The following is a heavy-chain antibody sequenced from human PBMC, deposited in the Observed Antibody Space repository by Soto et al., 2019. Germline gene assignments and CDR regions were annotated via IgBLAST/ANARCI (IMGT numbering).Heavy chain of an antibody. CDR3: ARIAGATRDAPKQYYYYGMDV. V-gene: IGHV1-69*01. D-gene: IGHD1-26*01. CDR2: IIPIFGTA. J-gene: IGHJ6*04. CDR1: GGTFSSYA. Sequence: QVQLVQSGAEEKKPGSSVKVSCKASGGTFSSYAISWVRQAPGQGLEWMGGIIPIFGTANYAQKFQGRVRITADEPTSTAYMELSSLRAEDTAVYYCARIAGATRDAPKQYYYYGMDVWGEETTVTVSS.